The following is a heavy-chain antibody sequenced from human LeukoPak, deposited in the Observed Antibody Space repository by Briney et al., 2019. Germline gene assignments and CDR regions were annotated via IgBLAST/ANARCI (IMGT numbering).Heavy chain of an antibody. Sequence: PSETLSFTCTVSGGSISSYYWSWIRQPPGNGLEWIGYIYYSGSTNYNPSLKSRVTISVDTSKNQFSLKLSSVTAADTAVYYCARGVSSVVTAAIRAFDIWGQGTMVTVSS. D-gene: IGHD2-2*01. J-gene: IGHJ3*02. V-gene: IGHV4-59*01. CDR2: IYYSGST. CDR1: GGSISSYY. CDR3: ARGVSSVVTAAIRAFDI.